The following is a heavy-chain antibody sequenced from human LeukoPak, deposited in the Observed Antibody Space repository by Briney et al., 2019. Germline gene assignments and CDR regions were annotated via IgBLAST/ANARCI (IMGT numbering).Heavy chain of an antibody. CDR1: GFTFXNXX. V-gene: IGHV3-15*05. CDR3: ITDLVY. Sequence: GGSLRLSCAASGFTFXNXXXSXVXQAPGXXLEWVGHIKRKTDGGTADYAAPVKGRFTISRDDSENRLYLQMNSLKTEDTAVYYCITDLVYWGQGTLVSVSS. J-gene: IGHJ4*02. CDR2: IKRKTDGGTA.